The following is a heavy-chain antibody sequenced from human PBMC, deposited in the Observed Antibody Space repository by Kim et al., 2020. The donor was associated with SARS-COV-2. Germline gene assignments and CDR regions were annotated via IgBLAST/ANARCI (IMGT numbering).Heavy chain of an antibody. CDR1: GGSFSGYY. J-gene: IGHJ4*02. D-gene: IGHD1-26*01. CDR3: ATTLEAHDGSYYPPYFDY. Sequence: SETLSLTCTVYGGSFSGYYWSWIRQPPGKGLEWIGEINHSGSTNYNPSLKSRVTISVDTSKNQFSLKLSSVTAADTAVYYCATTLEAHDGSYYPPYFDYWGQGTLVTVSS. CDR2: INHSGST. V-gene: IGHV4-34*01.